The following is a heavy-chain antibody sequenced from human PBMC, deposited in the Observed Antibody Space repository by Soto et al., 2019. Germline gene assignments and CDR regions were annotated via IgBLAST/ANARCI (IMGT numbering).Heavy chain of an antibody. J-gene: IGHJ6*02. D-gene: IGHD6-6*01. CDR3: ARVFGSSSDYYYYGMDV. CDR2: IIPRSGTA. V-gene: IGHV1-69*13. Sequence: ASVKVSCKASGDTFSTYTITCVRQAPGQGLEWMGGIIPRSGTANYAQKFQGRVTITADESTSTAYMELSSLRSEDTAVYYCARVFGSSSDYYYYGMDVWGQGTTVTVS. CDR1: GDTFSTYT.